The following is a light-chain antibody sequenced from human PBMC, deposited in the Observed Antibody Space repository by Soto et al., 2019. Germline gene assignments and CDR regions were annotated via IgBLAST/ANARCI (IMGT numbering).Light chain of an antibody. CDR2: DAS. V-gene: IGKV3-11*01. CDR3: QQRITWPST. Sequence: EIVLTQSPATLSLSPGESATLSCRASQSVSSSLAWYQQKTGQAPRLLIYDASNRATGIPARFSGSGSGTDFTLTISSLEPEDVAVYYCQQRITWPSTFGQGTKLEIK. CDR1: QSVSSS. J-gene: IGKJ2*01.